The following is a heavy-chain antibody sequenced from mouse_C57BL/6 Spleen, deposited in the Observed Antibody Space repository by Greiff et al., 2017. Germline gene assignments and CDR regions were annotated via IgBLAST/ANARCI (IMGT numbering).Heavy chain of an antibody. Sequence: VQLQQSGPELVKPGASVKMSCKASGYTFTDFNMHWVKQSHGKSLEWIGYINPNNGGTSYNQKFKGKATLTVNKSSSTAYMELRSLTSEDSAVYYCAKGEYDYDWYFDVWGTGTTVTVSS. V-gene: IGHV1-22*01. CDR1: GYTFTDFN. D-gene: IGHD2-4*01. CDR3: AKGEYDYDWYFDV. CDR2: INPNNGGT. J-gene: IGHJ1*03.